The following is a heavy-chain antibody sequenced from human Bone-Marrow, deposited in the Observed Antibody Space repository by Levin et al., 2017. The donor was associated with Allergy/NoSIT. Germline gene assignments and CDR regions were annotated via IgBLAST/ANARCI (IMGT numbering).Heavy chain of an antibody. D-gene: IGHD2-21*01. CDR3: AIIVVVPVANFYDMDV. Sequence: GESLKISCAASGFTFSSHWMHWVRQVPGKGLVWVSRINSDGTSRNYADFVKGRFTISRDNAKNTLYLEMNSLRPEDTAVYYGAIIVVVPVANFYDMDVWGQGTTVTVSS. CDR1: GFTFSSHW. V-gene: IGHV3-74*01. J-gene: IGHJ6*02. CDR2: INSDGTSR.